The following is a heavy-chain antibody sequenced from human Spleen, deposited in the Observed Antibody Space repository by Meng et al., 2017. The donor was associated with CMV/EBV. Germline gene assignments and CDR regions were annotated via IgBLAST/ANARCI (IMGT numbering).Heavy chain of an antibody. CDR1: AFPFSDYT. Sequence: GESLKISCAASAFPFSDYTMNWVRQAPGKGLEWVSSISSGGTYMYYADSVKGRFTISRDNANNSLFLQMSTLRAEDTAVYYCARDYGAVAGYSYFDYWGQGTLVTVSS. CDR2: ISSGGTYM. J-gene: IGHJ4*02. D-gene: IGHD6-19*01. V-gene: IGHV3-21*01. CDR3: ARDYGAVAGYSYFDY.